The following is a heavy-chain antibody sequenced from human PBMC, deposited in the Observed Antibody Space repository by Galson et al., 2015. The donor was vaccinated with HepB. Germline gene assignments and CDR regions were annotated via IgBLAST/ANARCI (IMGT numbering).Heavy chain of an antibody. Sequence: SLRLSCAASGFIVSTNYMSWVRQAPGKGLEWFSVIYSGGRTYYADSVKGRFTISRDNSKNTLYLQMNSLRAEDTAVYYCARETQFRYFDWFIDYWGQGTLVSVSS. CDR3: ARETQFRYFDWFIDY. J-gene: IGHJ4*02. CDR2: IYSGGRT. V-gene: IGHV3-53*01. D-gene: IGHD3-9*01. CDR1: GFIVSTNY.